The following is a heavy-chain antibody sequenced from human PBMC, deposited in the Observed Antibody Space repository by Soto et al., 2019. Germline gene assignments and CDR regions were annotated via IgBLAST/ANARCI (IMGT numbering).Heavy chain of an antibody. J-gene: IGHJ4*02. Sequence: EVQLLESGGGLVQPGGSLRLSCAASGFTFSTYAMSWVRQAPGKGLEWVSAISGSGGSTYYADSVKGRFTISRSNSRKMFYLQMNSLRAEDTAVYYCAKGALTAVITPDYWGQGALVTVSS. V-gene: IGHV3-23*01. CDR1: GFTFSTYA. CDR2: ISGSGGST. D-gene: IGHD4-17*01. CDR3: AKGALTAVITPDY.